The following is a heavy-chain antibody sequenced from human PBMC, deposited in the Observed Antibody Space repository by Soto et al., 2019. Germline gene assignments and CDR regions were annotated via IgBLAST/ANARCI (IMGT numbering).Heavy chain of an antibody. CDR2: AHHSGRT. D-gene: IGHD1-26*01. Sequence: SETLSLTCTVSGDSMSSSNWWNWVRQPPGKGLEWIGEAHHSGRTNYNPSLKSRVTISVDRSQNPFSLKLASVTAADTAVYYCARDRGSFSDYWGQGTLVTVSS. V-gene: IGHV4-4*02. J-gene: IGHJ4*02. CDR1: GDSMSSSNW. CDR3: ARDRGSFSDY.